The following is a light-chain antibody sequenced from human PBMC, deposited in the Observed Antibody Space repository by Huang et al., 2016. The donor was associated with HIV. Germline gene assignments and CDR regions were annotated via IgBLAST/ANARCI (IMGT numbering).Light chain of an antibody. Sequence: AIQLTQSPSSLSASVGDRFTITCPASKDNTNDVGWYQQKPGKAPKLLLSAASTLRSGVPSRFSGSGSGTDFTLTISSLQPEDFATYFCLQDFNYPRTFGQGTRVEIK. CDR3: LQDFNYPRT. V-gene: IGKV1-6*02. CDR2: AAS. CDR1: KDNTND. J-gene: IGKJ1*01.